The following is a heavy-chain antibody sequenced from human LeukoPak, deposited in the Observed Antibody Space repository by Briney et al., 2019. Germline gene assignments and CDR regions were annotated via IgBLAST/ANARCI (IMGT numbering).Heavy chain of an antibody. D-gene: IGHD4-17*01. V-gene: IGHV1-69*13. J-gene: IGHJ2*01. CDR1: GGTFSSYA. CDR2: IIPIFGTA. CDR3: ARETTVTTQGSYWYFDL. Sequence: SVKVSCKASGGTFSSYAISWVRQAPGQGLEWMGGIIPIFGTANYAQKFQGRVTITADESTSTAYMELSSLRSDDTAVYYCARETTVTTQGSYWYFDLWGRGTLVTVSS.